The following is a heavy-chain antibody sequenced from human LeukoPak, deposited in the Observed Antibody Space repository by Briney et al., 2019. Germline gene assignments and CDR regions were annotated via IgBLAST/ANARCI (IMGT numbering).Heavy chain of an antibody. V-gene: IGHV3-23*01. Sequence: GSLRLSCAASGFTVSSTYMSWVRQAPGKGLEWVSAISGGGDITYYADSVTGRFTISRDNSKDTLFLQMHSLRPGDTAVYYCVREDTPATANYWGQGTLVTISS. J-gene: IGHJ4*02. CDR1: GFTVSSTY. D-gene: IGHD2-21*02. CDR3: VREDTPATANY. CDR2: ISGGGDIT.